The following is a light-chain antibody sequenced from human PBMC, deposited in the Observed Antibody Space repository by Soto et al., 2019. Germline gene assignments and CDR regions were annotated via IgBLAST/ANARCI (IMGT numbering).Light chain of an antibody. CDR3: QQYSQWPLT. CDR1: QTVRNN. J-gene: IGKJ4*01. CDR2: GAS. Sequence: EFVLTQSPGTLSLSPGERATLSCRASQTVRNNYLAWYQQKPGQAPRLLLYGASTRATGIPARFSGSGSGTEFTLIISGLQSEDFAVYYCQQYSQWPLTFGGGTKVDIK. V-gene: IGKV3-15*01.